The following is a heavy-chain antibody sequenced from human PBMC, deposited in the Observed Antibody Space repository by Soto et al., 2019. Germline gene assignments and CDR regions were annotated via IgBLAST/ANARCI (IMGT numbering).Heavy chain of an antibody. V-gene: IGHV1-69*02. CDR1: GGTFSSYT. CDR3: ARIGWGCSGGSCYSGWAFDI. Sequence: SVKVSCKASGGTFSSYTISWVRQAPGQGLEWMGRIIPILGIANYAQKFQGRVTITADKSTSTAYMELSSLRSEDTAVYYCARIGWGCSGGSCYSGWAFDIWGQGTMVTVSS. D-gene: IGHD2-15*01. J-gene: IGHJ3*02. CDR2: IIPILGIA.